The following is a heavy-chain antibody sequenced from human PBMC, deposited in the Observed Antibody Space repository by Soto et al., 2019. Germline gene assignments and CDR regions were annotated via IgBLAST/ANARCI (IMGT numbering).Heavy chain of an antibody. CDR3: ARAEVARGSGKEFDP. CDR2: IYYSGST. D-gene: IGHD3-10*01. V-gene: IGHV4-59*01. CDR1: GGSISSYY. Sequence: QVQLQESGPGLVKPSETLSLTCTVSGGSISSYYWSWIRQPPGKGLEWIGYIYYSGSTNYNPSLKSRVTIAVDTSKNQFARKLSSVTAADTAVYYCARAEVARGSGKEFDPWGQGTLVTVSS. J-gene: IGHJ5*02.